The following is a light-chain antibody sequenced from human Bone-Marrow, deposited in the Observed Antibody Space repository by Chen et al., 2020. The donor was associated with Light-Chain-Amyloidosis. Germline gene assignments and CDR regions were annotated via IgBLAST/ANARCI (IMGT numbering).Light chain of an antibody. Sequence: FQMTQSPSSLSASLGDRVSISGRASQRISTNLNWYQQKPGKAPNLLIYAAATLQIGVPSRCSGSGSGTDFTLTISSLQPEDLATYYCQRSYTTPPTFGGGTKVEI. CDR2: AAA. CDR1: QRISTN. V-gene: IGKV1-39*01. J-gene: IGKJ4*01. CDR3: QRSYTTPPT.